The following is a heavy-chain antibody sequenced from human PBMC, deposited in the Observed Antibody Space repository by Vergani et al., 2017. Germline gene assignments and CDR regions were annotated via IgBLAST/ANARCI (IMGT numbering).Heavy chain of an antibody. D-gene: IGHD6-19*01. Sequence: EVQLVESGGGLVQPGRSLRLSCAPSGFTFDVFAMHWVRQAPGKGLGGVSGISWNSGSIGYADSVKGRFTISRDNAKNSLYLQMNSLRAEDTALYYCAKDGDGSGWMDVWGKGTTVTVSS. CDR1: GFTFDVFA. CDR3: AKDGDGSGWMDV. V-gene: IGHV3-9*01. J-gene: IGHJ6*04. CDR2: ISWNSGSI.